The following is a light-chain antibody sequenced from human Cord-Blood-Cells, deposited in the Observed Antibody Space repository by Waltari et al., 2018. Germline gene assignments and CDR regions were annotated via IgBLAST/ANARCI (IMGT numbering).Light chain of an antibody. Sequence: EIVLTQSPATLSLSPGESATLSCRASQSVSSHLAWYQQKPGQAPRLLIYDASNRATGIPARFSGSGSGTDFTLTISSLEPEDFAVYYCQQRSNTFGQGTKLEIK. CDR2: DAS. CDR3: QQRSNT. J-gene: IGKJ2*01. V-gene: IGKV3-11*01. CDR1: QSVSSH.